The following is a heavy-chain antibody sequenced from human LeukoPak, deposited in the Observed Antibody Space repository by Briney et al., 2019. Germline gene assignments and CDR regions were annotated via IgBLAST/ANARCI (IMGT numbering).Heavy chain of an antibody. CDR2: ISGSGGST. J-gene: IGHJ4*02. CDR1: GFTFSSYA. Sequence: PGGSLRLSCAASGFTFSSYAMSWVRQAPGKGLEWVSAISGSGGSTYYADSVKGRFTISRDNSKNTLYLQMNSLRAEDTAVYYCAKPPYCGGDCYPYFDYWGQGTLVTVSS. D-gene: IGHD2-21*02. V-gene: IGHV3-23*01. CDR3: AKPPYCGGDCYPYFDY.